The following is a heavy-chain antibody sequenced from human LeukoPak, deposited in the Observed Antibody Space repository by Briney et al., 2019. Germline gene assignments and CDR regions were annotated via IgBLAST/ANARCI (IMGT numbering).Heavy chain of an antibody. V-gene: IGHV1-2*02. CDR1: GYTFTGYY. Sequence: ASVKVSCKASGYTFTGYYMHWVRQAPGQGLEWMGWINPNSGGTNYAQKFQGRVTMTRDTSIGTAYMELSRLRSDDTAVYYCARTLRYFDWLANPNWFDPWGQGTLVTVSS. CDR2: INPNSGGT. J-gene: IGHJ5*02. D-gene: IGHD3-9*01. CDR3: ARTLRYFDWLANPNWFDP.